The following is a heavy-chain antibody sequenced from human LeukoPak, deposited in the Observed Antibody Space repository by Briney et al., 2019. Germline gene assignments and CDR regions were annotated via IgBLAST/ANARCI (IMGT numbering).Heavy chain of an antibody. CDR2: MYYSGGDT. CDR3: ARGHYGFDP. Sequence: SETLSLTCTVFSGSISGYYWSWLRQPPGKGLEWIAYMYYSGGDTDYNPSLNSRVAVSVDTSTNQVSLKLRSVTAADTAVYYCARGHYGFDPWGQGILVTVSS. V-gene: IGHV4-59*08. J-gene: IGHJ5*02. CDR1: SGSISGYY. D-gene: IGHD3-16*01.